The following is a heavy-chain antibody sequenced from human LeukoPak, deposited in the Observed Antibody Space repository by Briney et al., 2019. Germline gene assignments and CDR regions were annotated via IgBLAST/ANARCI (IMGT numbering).Heavy chain of an antibody. Sequence: GGSLRLSCAASGFTFDGYTMHWVRQAPGKGLEWVSLISWDGGSTYYADSVKGRFTISRDNSKNSLYLQMNSLRTEDTALYYCAKDSEAAAGTGTDYYMDVWGKGTTVTVSS. CDR1: GFTFDGYT. D-gene: IGHD6-13*01. J-gene: IGHJ6*03. V-gene: IGHV3-43*01. CDR3: AKDSEAAAGTGTDYYMDV. CDR2: ISWDGGST.